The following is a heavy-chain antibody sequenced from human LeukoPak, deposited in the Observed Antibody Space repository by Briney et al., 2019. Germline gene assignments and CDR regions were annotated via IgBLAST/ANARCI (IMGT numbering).Heavy chain of an antibody. CDR2: INNDESDT. J-gene: IGHJ6*02. D-gene: IGHD2-15*01. CDR3: QRDLRCSDGSCNPGYFNSGMAA. CDR1: GFTFGNYW. V-gene: IGHV3-74*01. Sequence: GGSLRLSCTASGFTFGNYWMHWFRQAPGKGLMWVSHINNDESDTKYADSVKGRFTISRDNARSTLYLQMNSLRADDTAVYYCQRDLRCSDGSCNPGYFNSGMAAWGQGPPV.